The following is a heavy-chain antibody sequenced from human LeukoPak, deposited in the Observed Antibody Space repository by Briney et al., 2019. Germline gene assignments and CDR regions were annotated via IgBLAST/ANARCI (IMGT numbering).Heavy chain of an antibody. CDR2: INHSGST. J-gene: IGHJ4*02. D-gene: IGHD2-2*01. Sequence: NPSETLSLTCAVYGGSFSGYYWSWIRQPPGKGLEWIGEINHSGSTNYNPSLKSRVTISVDTSKNQFSLKLSSVTAADTAVYYCARGVGDIVVVPAATSYYFDYWGQGTLVTVS. V-gene: IGHV4-34*01. CDR3: ARGVGDIVVVPAATSYYFDY. CDR1: GGSFSGYY.